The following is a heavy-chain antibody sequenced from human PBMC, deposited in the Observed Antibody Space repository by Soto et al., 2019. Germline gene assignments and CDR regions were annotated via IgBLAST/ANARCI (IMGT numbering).Heavy chain of an antibody. CDR2: IYYSGST. D-gene: IGHD2-15*01. CDR1: GGSISSSSYY. Sequence: SETLSLTCTVSGGSISSSSYYWGWIRQPPGKGLEWIGSIYYSGSTYYNPSLKSRVTISVDTSKNQFSLKLSSVTAADTAVYYCARRSNCSGGSCHVFDYWGQGTLVTVSS. CDR3: ARRSNCSGGSCHVFDY. J-gene: IGHJ4*02. V-gene: IGHV4-39*01.